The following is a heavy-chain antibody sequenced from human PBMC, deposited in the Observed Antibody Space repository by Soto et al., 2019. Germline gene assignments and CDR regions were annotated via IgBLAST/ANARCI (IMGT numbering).Heavy chain of an antibody. D-gene: IGHD5-18*01. CDR2: ISSSSSYI. CDR3: ARGGWTAMVTSYYYGMDV. J-gene: IGHJ6*02. CDR1: GFTFSSYS. Sequence: GGSLRLSCAASGFTFSSYSMNWVRQAPGKGLEWVSSISSSSSYIYYADSVKGRFTISRDNAKNSLYLQMNSLRAEDTAVYYCARGGWTAMVTSYYYGMDVWGQGTTVTVSS. V-gene: IGHV3-21*01.